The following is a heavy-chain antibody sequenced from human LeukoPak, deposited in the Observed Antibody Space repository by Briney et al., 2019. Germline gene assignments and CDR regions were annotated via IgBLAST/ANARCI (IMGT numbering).Heavy chain of an antibody. D-gene: IGHD5-18*01. V-gene: IGHV7-4-1*02. J-gene: IGHJ6*02. CDR2: INTNTGNP. CDR1: GYTFTSYA. CDR3: ARSDFGYGFYYYYGMDV. Sequence: ASVKVSCKASGYTFTSYAMNWVRQAPGQGLEWMGWINTNTGNPTYAQGFTGRFVFSLDTSASAAYLQISSLKAEDTAVYYCARSDFGYGFYYYYGMDVWGQGTTVTVSS.